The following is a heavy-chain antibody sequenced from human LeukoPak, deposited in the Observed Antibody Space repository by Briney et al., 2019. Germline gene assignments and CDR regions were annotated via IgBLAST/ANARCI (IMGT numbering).Heavy chain of an antibody. CDR1: GYSISSGYY. J-gene: IGHJ4*02. CDR2: IYHSGST. Sequence: PSETLSLTCTVSGYSISSGYYWGWIRQPPGKGLEWIGSIYHSGSTYYNPSLKSRVTISVDTSKNQFSLKLSSVTAADTAVYYCAREPDDYTIDYWGQGTLVTVSS. CDR3: AREPDDYTIDY. V-gene: IGHV4-38-2*02. D-gene: IGHD4-11*01.